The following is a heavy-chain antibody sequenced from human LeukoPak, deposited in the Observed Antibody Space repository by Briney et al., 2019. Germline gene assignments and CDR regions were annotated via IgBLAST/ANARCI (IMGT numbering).Heavy chain of an antibody. Sequence: GGSLRLSCAVSGFTFSGYGMHWVRQAPGKGLEWVAFIRYDGSNKYYADSVKGRFTISRDNSKNTLYLQMNSLRAEDTAVYYCAKDNSEWELSRGSWFDPWGQGTLVTVSS. D-gene: IGHD1-26*01. J-gene: IGHJ5*02. CDR2: IRYDGSNK. V-gene: IGHV3-30*02. CDR1: GFTFSGYG. CDR3: AKDNSEWELSRGSWFDP.